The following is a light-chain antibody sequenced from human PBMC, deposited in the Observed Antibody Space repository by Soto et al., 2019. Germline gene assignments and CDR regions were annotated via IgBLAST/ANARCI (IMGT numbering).Light chain of an antibody. CDR3: QAWDSSTAGVV. J-gene: IGLJ2*01. CDR1: KLGDKY. CDR2: QDN. Sequence: SSELTQSPSVSVSPGQTASITCSGDKLGDKYACWYQQKPGQSPVLVIYQDNKRPSGIPERFSGSNSGNTATLTISGTQAMDEADYYCQAWDSSTAGVVFGGGTKVTVL. V-gene: IGLV3-1*01.